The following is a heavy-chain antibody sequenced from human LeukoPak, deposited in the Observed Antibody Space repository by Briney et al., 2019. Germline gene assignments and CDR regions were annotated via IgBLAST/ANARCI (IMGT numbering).Heavy chain of an antibody. CDR2: IWYDGSNK. D-gene: IGHD2-15*01. J-gene: IGHJ3*02. CDR3: AKETVVVVAATPDAFDI. Sequence: PGGSLRLSCAASGFTFSSYGMHWVRQAPGKGLEWVAVIWYDGSNKYYADSVKGRFTISRDNSKNTLYLQMNSLRAEDTAVYYCAKETVVVVAATPDAFDIWGQGTMVTVSS. CDR1: GFTFSSYG. V-gene: IGHV3-33*06.